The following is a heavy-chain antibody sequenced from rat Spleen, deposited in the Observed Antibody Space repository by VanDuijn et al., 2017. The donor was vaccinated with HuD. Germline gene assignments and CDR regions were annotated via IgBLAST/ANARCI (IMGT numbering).Heavy chain of an antibody. CDR1: GFTFSDYN. Sequence: EVQLVESGGGLVQPGRSLKLSCVASGFTFSDYNMAWVRQAPKKGLEWVATISYDGSNTYSRDSVKGRFTISRDNAKSTLYLQMNSLRSEDTATYYCARHPNFITTPFDYWGQGVMVTVSS. D-gene: IGHD1-10*01. CDR3: ARHPNFITTPFDY. V-gene: IGHV5-7*01. J-gene: IGHJ2*01. CDR2: ISYDGSNT.